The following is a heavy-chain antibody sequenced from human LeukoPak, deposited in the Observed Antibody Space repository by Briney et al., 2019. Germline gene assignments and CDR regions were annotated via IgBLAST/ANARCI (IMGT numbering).Heavy chain of an antibody. CDR1: GFTFSNYW. D-gene: IGHD4-11*01. Sequence: GGSLRLSCAASGFTFSNYWMSWLRQAPGKGLEWVANMKEDGSEKNYVDSVKGRFTISRDNAQDSLYLQMNSLRAEDTAVYYCARDRGYSNFDYWGQGTLVTVSS. CDR3: ARDRGYSNFDY. CDR2: MKEDGSEK. J-gene: IGHJ4*02. V-gene: IGHV3-7*01.